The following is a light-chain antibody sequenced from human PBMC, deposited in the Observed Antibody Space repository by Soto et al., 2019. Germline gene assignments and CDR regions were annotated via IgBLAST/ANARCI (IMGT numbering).Light chain of an antibody. CDR2: AAS. J-gene: IGKJ4*01. CDR3: QQSYSTRLG. Sequence: DIQMTQSPSSLSASVGDRVTITCRASQSISSYLNWYQQKPGKAPKLLIYAASSLQSGVPSRFSGSGSGTDFTLTIRSLQPEDFATYYCQQSYSTRLGFGGGTKVEIK. CDR1: QSISSY. V-gene: IGKV1-39*01.